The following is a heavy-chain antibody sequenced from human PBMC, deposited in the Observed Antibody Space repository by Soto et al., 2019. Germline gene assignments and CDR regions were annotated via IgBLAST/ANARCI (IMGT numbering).Heavy chain of an antibody. D-gene: IGHD3-3*01. J-gene: IGHJ6*02. V-gene: IGHV3-30*18. CDR1: GFTFSSYG. CDR2: VSCDGSNN. Sequence: GGSLRLSCAASGFTFSSYGMHWVRQAPGKGLEWVAVVSCDGSNNYYADSVKRRLPISRANSKNTLYLQMNSLRAEDTAVYYCAKDRGKSAFWRGYPTYYYYGMDVWGQGTTVTVSS. CDR3: AKDRGKSAFWRGYPTYYYYGMDV.